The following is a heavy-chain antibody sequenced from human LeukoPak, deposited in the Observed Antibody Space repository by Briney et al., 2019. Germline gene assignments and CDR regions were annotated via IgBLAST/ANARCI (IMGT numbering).Heavy chain of an antibody. CDR1: DFTVSSYA. J-gene: IGHJ4*02. CDR3: AKGRDGYNADFDY. CDR2: ISASSDIT. D-gene: IGHD5-12*01. V-gene: IGHV3-23*01. Sequence: QPGGSLRLSCAASDFTVSSYALSWVRQTPGKGLEWLSSISASSDITNYADSVKGRFTLSRDISKNTLYLQMNSLRVEDTAVYYCAKGRDGYNADFDYWGQGTLVTVSS.